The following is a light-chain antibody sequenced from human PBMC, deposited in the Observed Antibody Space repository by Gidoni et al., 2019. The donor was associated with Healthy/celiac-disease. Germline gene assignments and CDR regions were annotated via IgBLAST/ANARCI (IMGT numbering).Light chain of an antibody. CDR1: QSVSSSY. J-gene: IGKJ2*02. CDR2: GAS. CDR3: QQYGSSRT. Sequence: EIVLTQSPGTLSLSPGERATLSCRASQSVSSSYLAWDQQKPGQAPRLLIYGASSGSGTDFTLTISRLEPEDFAVYYCQQYGSSRTFGQXTKLEIK. V-gene: IGKV3-20*01.